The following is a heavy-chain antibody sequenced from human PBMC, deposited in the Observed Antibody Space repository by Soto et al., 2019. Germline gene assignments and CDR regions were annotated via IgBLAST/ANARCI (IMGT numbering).Heavy chain of an antibody. CDR3: AIEPVAVIWFAS. CDR1: GYTFTSYG. D-gene: IGHD6-19*01. J-gene: IGHJ5*01. CDR2: INSYNGNT. V-gene: IGHV1-18*01. Sequence: QVQLVQSGAEVKKPGASVKVSCKASGYTFTSYGISWVRQAPGQGLEWMGWINSYNGNTNYAQKLQGRVTMTTDTFTTTPYMQLRSLRSDATAVYYCAIEPVAVIWFASWCQANLVTVSS.